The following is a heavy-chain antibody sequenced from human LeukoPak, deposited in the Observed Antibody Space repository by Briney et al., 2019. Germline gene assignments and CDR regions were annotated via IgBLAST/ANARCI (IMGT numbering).Heavy chain of an antibody. Sequence: GRSLRLSCVTSGFTFKNYGMHWVRQAPGKGLEWVAIIWYDGSKTYYGDSVKGRFTIPRDNSKNTLYLQMNSLRVEDTAVYFCAKDWDFWRGYPYAFDIWGQGTMVTVPS. J-gene: IGHJ3*02. D-gene: IGHD3-3*01. CDR3: AKDWDFWRGYPYAFDI. CDR2: IWYDGSKT. CDR1: GFTFKNYG. V-gene: IGHV3-33*06.